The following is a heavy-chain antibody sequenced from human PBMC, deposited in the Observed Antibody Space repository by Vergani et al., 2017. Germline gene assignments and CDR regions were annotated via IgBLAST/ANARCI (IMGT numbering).Heavy chain of an antibody. V-gene: IGHV3-21*01. CDR3: ARVGRLMATITYYYYGMDV. J-gene: IGHJ6*02. CDR2: ISGRSNYI. D-gene: IGHD5-24*01. Sequence: EVQLQESGGGLVKPGGSLRVSCAASGFSFSTYSINWVRQAPGKGLEWVSSISGRSNYIYYADSLKGRFTISRDNAKNSLYLQMNSLRAEDTAVYYCARVGRLMATITYYYYGMDVWGQGTTVTVSS. CDR1: GFSFSTYS.